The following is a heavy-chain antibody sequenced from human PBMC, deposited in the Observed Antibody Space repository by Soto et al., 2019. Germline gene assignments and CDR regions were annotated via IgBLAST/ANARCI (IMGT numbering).Heavy chain of an antibody. CDR2: LSGGGNTR. CDR1: GFTFSTYA. D-gene: IGHD7-27*01. V-gene: IGHV3-23*01. CDR3: AKPGTGGYYFDF. J-gene: IGHJ4*02. Sequence: GGSLRLSCAASGFTFSTYAMTWVRQAPGKGLEWVSSLSGGGNTRYYADSVKGRFTISRDNSKNTVYLQMHSLRAEDTAVYYCAKPGTGGYYFDFWGQGNLVTISS.